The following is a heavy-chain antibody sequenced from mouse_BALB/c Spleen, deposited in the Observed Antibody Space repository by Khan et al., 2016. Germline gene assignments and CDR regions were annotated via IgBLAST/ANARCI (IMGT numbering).Heavy chain of an antibody. CDR3: AMITAY. CDR1: GFNIKDTY. CDR2: IDPANGNT. J-gene: IGHJ3*01. Sequence: VQLKQSGAELVKPGASVKLSCTASGFNIKDTYMHWVKQRPEQGLEWIGRIDPANGNTKYDPKFQGKATITADTSSNTAYLQPSSLTSEDTDVYYCAMITAYWGQGTLVTVSA. V-gene: IGHV14-3*02. D-gene: IGHD2-4*01.